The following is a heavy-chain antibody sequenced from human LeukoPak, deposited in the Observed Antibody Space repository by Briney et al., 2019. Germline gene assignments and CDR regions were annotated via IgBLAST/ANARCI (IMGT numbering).Heavy chain of an antibody. Sequence: ASVKVSCKASGGTFSSYAISWVRQAPGQGLEWMGRIILILGIANYAQKFQGRVTITADKSTSTAYMELSSLRSEDTAVYYCARVMDVAVAALDYWGQGTLVTVSS. D-gene: IGHD6-19*01. CDR3: ARVMDVAVAALDY. CDR2: IILILGIA. CDR1: GGTFSSYA. V-gene: IGHV1-69*04. J-gene: IGHJ4*02.